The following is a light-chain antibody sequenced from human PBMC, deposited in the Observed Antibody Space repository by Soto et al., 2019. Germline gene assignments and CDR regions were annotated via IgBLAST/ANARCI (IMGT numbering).Light chain of an antibody. Sequence: ESVLTQSPGTLSLSPGERATLSCRASQSVSNTYLAWYQQKPGQAPRLLIYDASSRATDIPDRFSGSGSGTDFTLTISRLEPEDFAVYYCQQYGRSPGLFTFGPGTKVDIK. CDR2: DAS. CDR3: QQYGRSPGLFT. V-gene: IGKV3-20*01. CDR1: QSVSNTY. J-gene: IGKJ3*01.